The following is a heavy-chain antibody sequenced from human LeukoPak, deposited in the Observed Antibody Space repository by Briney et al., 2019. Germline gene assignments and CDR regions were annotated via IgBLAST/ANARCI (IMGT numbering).Heavy chain of an antibody. Sequence: GGSLRLSCAASGFTVTDNYMNWVRQSSGKGLEWVSVIYGGGDTNYADSVKGRFTISRDNFKHTLSLQMNSLRAEDTAVYYCAKDGVWFGESYFDYWGQGTLVTVSS. D-gene: IGHD3-10*01. V-gene: IGHV3-53*05. J-gene: IGHJ4*02. CDR3: AKDGVWFGESYFDY. CDR2: IYGGGDT. CDR1: GFTVTDNY.